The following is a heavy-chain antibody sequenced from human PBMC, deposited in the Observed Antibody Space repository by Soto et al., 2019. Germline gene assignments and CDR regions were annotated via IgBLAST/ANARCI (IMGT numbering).Heavy chain of an antibody. CDR2: IDYNGVT. Sequence: SETLSLTCTVSGGSIYRSGYYWGWIRQPPGRGLEWIGNIDYNGVTYSNPSLKSRVTISRDTSKNQFSLKLTSVTAADTALYYCGKVLVGATGHTDSDSWGPGTLVTVS. D-gene: IGHD2-15*01. J-gene: IGHJ4*02. CDR3: GKVLVGATGHTDSDS. V-gene: IGHV4-39*01. CDR1: GGSIYRSGYY.